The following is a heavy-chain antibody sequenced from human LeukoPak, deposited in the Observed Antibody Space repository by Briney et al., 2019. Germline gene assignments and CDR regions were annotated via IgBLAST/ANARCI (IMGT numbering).Heavy chain of an antibody. CDR3: AKVYSWNNVFDP. Sequence: PSETLSFTCTVSGGSISGYYWTWIRQPAGKGLEWIGRAYTTGSNNYNPSLKSRITMSVDTSKNQFSLRLTSVTAADTAVYYCAKVYSWNNVFDPWGQGSLVSDPS. V-gene: IGHV4-4*07. CDR2: AYTTGSN. CDR1: GGSISGYY. D-gene: IGHD1/OR15-1a*01. J-gene: IGHJ5*02.